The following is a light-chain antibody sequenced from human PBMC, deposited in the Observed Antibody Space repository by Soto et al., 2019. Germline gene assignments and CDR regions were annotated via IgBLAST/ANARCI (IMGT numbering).Light chain of an antibody. Sequence: QSALTQPASVSGSLGQSITIYCTGTNSDVGRYNYVSWYQQHPGKAPKLMIYEVNKRPLGVSNRFSGSKSGNTASLTISGLQAEYEADYYCSSYTCTSTLYVFGTGTKVTVL. J-gene: IGLJ1*01. CDR3: SSYTCTSTLYV. CDR1: NSDVGRYNY. V-gene: IGLV2-14*03. CDR2: EVN.